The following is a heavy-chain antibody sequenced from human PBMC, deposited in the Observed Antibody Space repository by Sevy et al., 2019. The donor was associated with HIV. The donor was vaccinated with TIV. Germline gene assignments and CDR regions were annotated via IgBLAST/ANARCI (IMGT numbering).Heavy chain of an antibody. CDR3: ARGRYSSGWFDAFDI. D-gene: IGHD6-19*01. Sequence: TLSLTCTVSGGSISSYYWSWIRQPAGKGLEWIGRIYTSGSTNYNPSLKSRVTMSVDTSKNQFSLKLSSVTAADTAVYYCARGRYSSGWFDAFDIWGQGTMVTVSS. CDR2: IYTSGST. J-gene: IGHJ3*02. V-gene: IGHV4-4*07. CDR1: GGSISSYY.